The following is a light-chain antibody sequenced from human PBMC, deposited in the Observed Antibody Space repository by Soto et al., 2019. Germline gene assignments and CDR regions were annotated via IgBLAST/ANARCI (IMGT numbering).Light chain of an antibody. J-gene: IGKJ5*01. CDR2: AAS. V-gene: IGKV1-9*01. CDR1: QGINNY. Sequence: DIPLTQSPSFLSASVGDRVTITCRTSQGINNYLAWYQQKPGKAPNLLIYAASNLCSGVPSRFSGSGSGTEFTLTISSLQLEDFATYYCQHLNAYPLTFGQGTRLEMK. CDR3: QHLNAYPLT.